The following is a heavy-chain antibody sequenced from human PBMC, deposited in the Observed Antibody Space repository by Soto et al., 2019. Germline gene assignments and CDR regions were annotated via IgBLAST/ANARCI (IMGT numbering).Heavy chain of an antibody. CDR1: GYSFTSNW. D-gene: IGHD3-22*01. J-gene: IGHJ4*02. Sequence: LGESLKISCNGSGYSFTSNWIAWVRQMPGKGLEWMGVIYFGDSDTRYSPSFQGQVTISADKSINTAYLQWSSLKASDTAVYYCARHYYGFDSWGQGTPVTVSS. CDR3: ARHYYGFDS. V-gene: IGHV5-51*01. CDR2: IYFGDSDT.